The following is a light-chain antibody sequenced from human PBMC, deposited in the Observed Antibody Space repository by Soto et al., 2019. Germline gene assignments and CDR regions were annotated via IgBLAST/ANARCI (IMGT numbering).Light chain of an antibody. CDR2: DAS. Sequence: EIVLTHSPVTLSLPPGERATLSCRVSQSVSSYLAWYQQKPGQAPRLLIYDASNRATGIPARFSGSGSGTDFTLTISSLEPEDFAVYYCQQRSNWPLITFGQGTRLEIK. J-gene: IGKJ5*01. CDR3: QQRSNWPLIT. CDR1: QSVSSY. V-gene: IGKV3-11*01.